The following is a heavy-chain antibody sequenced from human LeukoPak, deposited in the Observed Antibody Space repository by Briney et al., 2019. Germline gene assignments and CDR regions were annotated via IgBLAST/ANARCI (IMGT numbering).Heavy chain of an antibody. CDR2: ISSSGSTI. Sequence: GGSLRLSCAACGFTFSSYEMNWVRQAPGKGLEWVSYISSSGSTIYYADSVKGRFTISRDNAKNSLYLQMNSLRAEDTAVYYCANLGYSSSESDYWGQGTLVTVSS. CDR1: GFTFSSYE. D-gene: IGHD6-13*01. J-gene: IGHJ4*02. CDR3: ANLGYSSSESDY. V-gene: IGHV3-48*03.